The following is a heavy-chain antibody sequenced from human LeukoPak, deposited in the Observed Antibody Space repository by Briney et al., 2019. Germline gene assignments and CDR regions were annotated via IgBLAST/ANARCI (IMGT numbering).Heavy chain of an antibody. CDR1: GGTFSSYA. Sequence: GASVKVSCKASGGTFSSYAISWVRQAPGQGLEWTGGIIPIFGTANYAQNFQGRVTITADESTSTACMELSSLRSEDTAVYYCARGGITMVRGVITPYYFDYWGQGTLVTVSS. CDR2: IIPIFGTA. CDR3: ARGGITMVRGVITPYYFDY. D-gene: IGHD3-10*01. V-gene: IGHV1-69*13. J-gene: IGHJ4*02.